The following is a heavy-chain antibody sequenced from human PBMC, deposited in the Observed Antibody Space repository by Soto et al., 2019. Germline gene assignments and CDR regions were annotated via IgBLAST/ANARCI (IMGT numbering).Heavy chain of an antibody. CDR3: TRENIENSYGLYDAFDI. Sequence: ASVKVSCKTSGYTFTDYYTHWVRQAPGQGLEWMGWMNPKSGGAYFAQKFQGRVTLTRDTSIGTAYIEVNSLTSDDTAVYFCTRENIENSYGLYDAFDIWGQGTKVTVSS. V-gene: IGHV1-2*02. J-gene: IGHJ3*02. CDR2: MNPKSGGA. CDR1: GYTFTDYY. D-gene: IGHD5-18*01.